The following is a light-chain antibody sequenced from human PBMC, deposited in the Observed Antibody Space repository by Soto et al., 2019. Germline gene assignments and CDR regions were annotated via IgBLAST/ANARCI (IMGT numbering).Light chain of an antibody. CDR3: QQYNSYPIT. Sequence: DIQMTQSPSTLSASIGDRVTITCRASQSIGSELAWYQQKPGKAPKLLIYKASTLKSGVPSRFSGSGSGTEFTLTISSLQPDDFATYYCQQYNSYPITFGQGTRLEI. V-gene: IGKV1-5*03. CDR1: QSIGSE. CDR2: KAS. J-gene: IGKJ5*01.